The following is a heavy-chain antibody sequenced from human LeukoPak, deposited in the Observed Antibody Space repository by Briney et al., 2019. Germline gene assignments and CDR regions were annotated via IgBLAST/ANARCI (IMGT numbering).Heavy chain of an antibody. CDR1: GGSISSGGYY. CDR3: ARGAMAASSAAFDI. V-gene: IGHV4-31*03. Sequence: SETPSLTCTVSGGSISSGGYYWSWIRQHPGKGLEWIGYIYYSGSTYYNPSLKSRVTISVDTSKNQFSLKLSSVTAADTAVYYCARGAMAASSAAFDIWGQGTMVTVSS. CDR2: IYYSGST. D-gene: IGHD5-18*01. J-gene: IGHJ3*02.